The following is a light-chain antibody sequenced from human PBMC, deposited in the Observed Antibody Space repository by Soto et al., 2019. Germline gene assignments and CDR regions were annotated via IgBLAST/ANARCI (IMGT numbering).Light chain of an antibody. V-gene: IGLV1-40*01. CDR2: GNR. Sequence: VLTQPPSVAGAPGQRVTISCTGSISNIGAGFDIHWYQQLPGTPHKLLIYGNRKRPSGVPDRFSGSKSGTSAFLAINGLQAQDEAHYYCKSYDSSLSGSGVFGGGTKLTVL. CDR1: ISNIGAGFD. CDR3: KSYDSSLSGSGV. J-gene: IGLJ3*02.